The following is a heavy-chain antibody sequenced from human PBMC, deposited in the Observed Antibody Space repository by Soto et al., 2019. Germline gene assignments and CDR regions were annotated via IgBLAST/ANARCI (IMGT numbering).Heavy chain of an antibody. CDR1: GGAISSYY. CDR3: ARGRGYNSSWQTLFAY. J-gene: IGHJ4*02. CDR2: IYDSGST. Sequence: SETLSLTCTVSGGAISSYYWSWIRQAPGKGLEWIAYIYDSGSTNYNPSFKSRVTISVDTSKNQFSLKLSSVTAADTAVYYCARGRGYNSSWQTLFAYWGQGTLVTVSS. D-gene: IGHD6-13*01. V-gene: IGHV4-59*01.